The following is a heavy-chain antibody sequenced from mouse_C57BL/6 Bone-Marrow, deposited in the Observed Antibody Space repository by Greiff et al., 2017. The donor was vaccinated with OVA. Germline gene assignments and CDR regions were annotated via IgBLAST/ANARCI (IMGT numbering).Heavy chain of an antibody. Sequence: EVMLVESGAELVRPGASVKLSCTASGFNIKDDYMHWVKQRPEQGLEWIGWIDPENGDTEYASKFQGKATITADTSSNTAYLQLSSLTSEDTAVYYCTPEYYGSSPWVAYGGQGTLVTVSA. CDR2: IDPENGDT. V-gene: IGHV14-4*01. D-gene: IGHD1-1*01. CDR3: TPEYYGSSPWVAY. CDR1: GFNIKDDY. J-gene: IGHJ3*01.